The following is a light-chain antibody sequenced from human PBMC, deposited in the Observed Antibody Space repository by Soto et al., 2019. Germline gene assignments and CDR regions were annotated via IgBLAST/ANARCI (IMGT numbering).Light chain of an antibody. CDR2: GAS. CDR3: QQYNNFPYT. Sequence: EIVMTQSPATLSVSPGEGATLSCRASQRVSSNLAGYQQKPGQAPRLLIYGASTRATGIPARFSGSGSGTEFTLTISSLQSEDFAVYYCQQYNNFPYTFGQGTKLEIK. CDR1: QRVSSN. V-gene: IGKV3-15*01. J-gene: IGKJ2*01.